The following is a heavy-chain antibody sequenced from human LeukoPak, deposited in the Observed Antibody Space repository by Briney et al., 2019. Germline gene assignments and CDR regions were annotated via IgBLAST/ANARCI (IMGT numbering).Heavy chain of an antibody. CDR2: ISYDGSNK. CDR1: GFTFSSYG. CDR3: ARDDATMVRGRPSNFDY. Sequence: GRSLRLSCAASGFTFSSYGMHWVRQAPGKGLEWVAVISYDGSNKYYADSVKGRFTISRDNSKNTLYLQMNSLRAEDTAVYYCARDDATMVRGRPSNFDYWGQGTLVTVSS. V-gene: IGHV3-30*03. D-gene: IGHD3-10*01. J-gene: IGHJ4*02.